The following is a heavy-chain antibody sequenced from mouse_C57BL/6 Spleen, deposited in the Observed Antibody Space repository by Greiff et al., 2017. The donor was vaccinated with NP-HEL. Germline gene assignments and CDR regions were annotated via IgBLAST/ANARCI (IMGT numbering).Heavy chain of an antibody. CDR2: IYPGSGST. V-gene: IGHV1-55*01. Sequence: QVQLQQPGAELVKPGASVKMSCKASGYTFTSYWITWVKQRPGQGLEWIGDIYPGSGSTNYNEKFKSKATLTVDTSSSTAYMQLSSLTSEDSAVYYCAGYYDYDGAWFAYWGQGTLVTVSA. D-gene: IGHD2-4*01. CDR3: AGYYDYDGAWFAY. CDR1: GYTFTSYW. J-gene: IGHJ3*01.